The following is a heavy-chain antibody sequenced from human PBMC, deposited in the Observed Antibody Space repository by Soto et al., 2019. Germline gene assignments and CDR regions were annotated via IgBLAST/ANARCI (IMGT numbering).Heavy chain of an antibody. Sequence: AGGSLRLSCAASGFTFSSYAMSWVRQAPGKGLEWASYISSSSSTIYYADSVKGRFTISRDNAKNSLYLQMNSLRAEDTAVYYCARGGEYYDFWSDERLGYNWFDPWGQGTLVTVSS. CDR3: ARGGEYYDFWSDERLGYNWFDP. V-gene: IGHV3-48*01. CDR2: ISSSSSTI. J-gene: IGHJ5*02. D-gene: IGHD3-3*01. CDR1: GFTFSSYA.